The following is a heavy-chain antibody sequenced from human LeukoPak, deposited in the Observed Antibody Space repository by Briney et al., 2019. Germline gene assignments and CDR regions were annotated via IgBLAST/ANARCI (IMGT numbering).Heavy chain of an antibody. CDR2: INPNSGGT. D-gene: IGHD4-17*01. CDR1: GYTFTGYY. V-gene: IGHV1-2*02. CDR3: ARDTVETRYWYYYYGMDV. Sequence: ASVKVSCKASGYTFTGYYMHWVRQAPGQGLEWMGWINPNSGGTNYAQKFQGRVTMTRDTSISTAYMELSRLRSDDTAVYYCARDTVETRYWYYYYGMDVWGQGTTVTVSS. J-gene: IGHJ6*02.